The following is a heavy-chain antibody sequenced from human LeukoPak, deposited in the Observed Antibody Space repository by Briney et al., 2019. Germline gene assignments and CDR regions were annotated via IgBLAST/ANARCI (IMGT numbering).Heavy chain of an antibody. Sequence: PGGSLRLSGAASGVTVSSNYMGWVRQGPGKGLEWVSYINTGGDTNYADSVKGRFTVSRDNSKNTVYLQMNSLRVEDTAMYSCANRGYWGQGTLVTVSS. CDR3: ANRGY. CDR1: GVTVSSNY. V-gene: IGHV3-66*01. CDR2: INTGGDT. J-gene: IGHJ4*02.